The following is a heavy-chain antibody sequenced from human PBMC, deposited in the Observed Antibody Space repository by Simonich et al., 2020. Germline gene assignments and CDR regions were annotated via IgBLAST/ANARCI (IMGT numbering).Heavy chain of an antibody. D-gene: IGHD2-15*01. CDR3: ARASRGTWWYYYFDY. CDR2: SSAYNGNT. V-gene: IGHV1-18*01. CDR1: GYTFTSYG. J-gene: IGHJ4*02. Sequence: QVQLVQSGAEVKKPGASVKVSCTASGYTFTSYGISWVRQAPGQGLEWMGRSSAYNGNTTYAQNLKGRVTMTTDTSTSTAYMELRSLRSDDTAVYYCARASRGTWWYYYFDYWGQGTLVTVSS.